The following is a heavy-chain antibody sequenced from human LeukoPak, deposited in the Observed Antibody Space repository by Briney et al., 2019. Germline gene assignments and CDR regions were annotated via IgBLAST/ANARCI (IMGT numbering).Heavy chain of an antibody. Sequence: PGRSLRLSCAASEFTFSSYAMHWVRQAPGKGLEWVALLSYDASNKYYADSVKGRFTISRDNSKNTLYLQLNSLRTEDTAVYYCARGARGSGWRVFDIWGQGTMVTVSS. V-gene: IGHV3-30*04. CDR2: LSYDASNK. D-gene: IGHD6-19*01. J-gene: IGHJ3*02. CDR3: ARGARGSGWRVFDI. CDR1: EFTFSSYA.